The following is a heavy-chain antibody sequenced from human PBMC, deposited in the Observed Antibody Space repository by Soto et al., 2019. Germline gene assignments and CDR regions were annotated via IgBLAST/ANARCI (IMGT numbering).Heavy chain of an antibody. Sequence: QVQLVQSGAEVKKPGASVKVSCKASGYTFTSYAMHWVRQAPGQRLEWMGWINAGNGNTKYSQKFQGRVTITRDTSASTAYMELSRLRSEDTAVYYCARGGPLPRHIVVVTAIRPSKFDYWGQGTLVTVSS. CDR1: GYTFTSYA. D-gene: IGHD2-21*02. CDR3: ARGGPLPRHIVVVTAIRPSKFDY. J-gene: IGHJ4*02. CDR2: INAGNGNT. V-gene: IGHV1-3*01.